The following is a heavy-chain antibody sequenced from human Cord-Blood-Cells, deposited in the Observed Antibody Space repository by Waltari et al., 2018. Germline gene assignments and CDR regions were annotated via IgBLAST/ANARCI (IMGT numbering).Heavy chain of an antibody. CDR1: GGSFSGYY. D-gene: IGHD3-3*01. J-gene: IGHJ4*02. V-gene: IGHV4-34*01. Sequence: QVQLQQWGAGLLKPSETLSLTCAVYGGSFSGYYWSWIRQPPGKGREWIGEINHSGSTNYTPSLKSRVTISVDTSKNQFSLKLSSVTAADTAVYYCARGPPYFWSGYYDYWGQGTLVTVSS. CDR2: INHSGST. CDR3: ARGPPYFWSGYYDY.